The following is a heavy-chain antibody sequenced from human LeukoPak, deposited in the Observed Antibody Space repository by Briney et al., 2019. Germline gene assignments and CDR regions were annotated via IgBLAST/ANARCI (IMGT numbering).Heavy chain of an antibody. J-gene: IGHJ4*02. CDR3: ANEYYTSGSYYFFDS. Sequence: PGGSLRLSCAASGFTVSSNYMSWVRQAPGKGLEWVSVIYSGGSTYYADSVKGRFTISRDNSKNTLYLQMNSLRAEDTAVYDCANEYYTSGSYYFFDSWGQGTLVTVSS. V-gene: IGHV3-66*01. CDR2: IYSGGST. D-gene: IGHD3-10*01. CDR1: GFTVSSNY.